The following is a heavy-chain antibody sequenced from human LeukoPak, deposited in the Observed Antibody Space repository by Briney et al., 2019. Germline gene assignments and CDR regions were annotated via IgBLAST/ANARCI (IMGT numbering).Heavy chain of an antibody. CDR2: IYSGGST. Sequence: GGSLRLSCAASGFTVSSNYMSWVRQAPGKGLEWVSVIYSGGSTYYADSVKGRFTISRDNSKNTLYLQMDSLRAEDTAVYYCARDSVGAGYFDYWGQGTLVTVSS. CDR1: GFTVSSNY. V-gene: IGHV3-66*01. CDR3: ARDSVGAGYFDY. J-gene: IGHJ4*02. D-gene: IGHD1-26*01.